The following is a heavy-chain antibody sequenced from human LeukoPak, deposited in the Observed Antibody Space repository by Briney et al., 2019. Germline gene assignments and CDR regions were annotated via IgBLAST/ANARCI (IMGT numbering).Heavy chain of an antibody. CDR1: GGTFSSYA. CDR2: IIPIFGTA. CDR3: ARATRMVRGVIGYYYYGMDV. Sequence: ASVKVSCKASGGTFSSYATSWVRQAPGQGLEWMGGIIPIFGTANYAQKFQGRVTITADESTSTAYMELSSLRSEDTAVYYCARATRMVRGVIGYYYYGMDVWGKGTTVTVSS. V-gene: IGHV1-69*01. D-gene: IGHD3-10*01. J-gene: IGHJ6*04.